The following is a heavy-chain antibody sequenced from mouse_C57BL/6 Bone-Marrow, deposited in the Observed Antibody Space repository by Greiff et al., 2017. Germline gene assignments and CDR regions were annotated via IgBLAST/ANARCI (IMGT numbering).Heavy chain of an antibody. J-gene: IGHJ3*01. CDR1: GYTFTEYT. CDR2: FYPGSGSI. D-gene: IGHD1-1*01. Sequence: QVQLKESGAELVKPGASVKLSCKASGYTFTEYTIHWVKQRSGQGLEWIGWFYPGSGSIKYNEKFKDKATLTADKSSSTVSMELSRLTSEDAAVYFGARHEDKGYYYASRGFAYWGQGTLVTVAA. CDR3: ARHEDKGYYYASRGFAY. V-gene: IGHV1-62-2*01.